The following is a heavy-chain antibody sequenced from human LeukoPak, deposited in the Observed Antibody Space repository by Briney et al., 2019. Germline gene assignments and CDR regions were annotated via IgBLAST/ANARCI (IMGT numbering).Heavy chain of an antibody. V-gene: IGHV1-18*01. CDR2: ISAYNGNT. CDR3: ARGPRSLRLGELSLFIYY. J-gene: IGHJ4*02. CDR1: GYTFTSYG. Sequence: ASVKVSCKASGYTFTSYGISWVRQAPGQRLEWMGWISAYNGNTNYAQKLQGRVTMTTDTSTSTAYMELWSLRSDDTVVYYCARGPRSLRLGELSLFIYYWGQGTLVTVSS. D-gene: IGHD3-16*02.